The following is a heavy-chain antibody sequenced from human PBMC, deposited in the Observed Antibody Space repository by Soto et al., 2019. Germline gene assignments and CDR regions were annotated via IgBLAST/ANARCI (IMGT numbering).Heavy chain of an antibody. J-gene: IGHJ4*02. V-gene: IGHV3-23*01. D-gene: IGHD3-22*01. CDR3: AKATYYYDSSGYYDY. CDR2: ISGSGGST. Sequence: GGSLRLSCAASGFTFSSYAMSWVRQAPGKGLEWVSAISGSGGSTYYADSVKGRFTISRDNSKNTLYLQMNSLRAEDTAVYYCAKATYYYDSSGYYDYWGQGTLVTVSS. CDR1: GFTFSSYA.